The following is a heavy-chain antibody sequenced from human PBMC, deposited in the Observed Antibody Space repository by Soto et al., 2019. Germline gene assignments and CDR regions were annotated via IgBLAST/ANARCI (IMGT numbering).Heavy chain of an antibody. CDR1: GGSVSSGSYY. D-gene: IGHD4-17*01. CDR2: IYYSGST. J-gene: IGHJ6*02. V-gene: IGHV4-61*01. Sequence: QVQLQESGPGLVKPSETLSLTCTVSGGSVSSGSYYWSWIRQPPGKGLEWIGYIYYSGSTNYNPSLKSRVTISVDTSKNQFSLKLSSVTAADTDVYYCARDQAGDGDYEYYYYYGMDVWGQGTTVTVSS. CDR3: ARDQAGDGDYEYYYYYGMDV.